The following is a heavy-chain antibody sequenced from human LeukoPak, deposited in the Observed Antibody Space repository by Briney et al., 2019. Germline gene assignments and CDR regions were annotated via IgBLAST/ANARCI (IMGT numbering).Heavy chain of an antibody. D-gene: IGHD2-2*01. CDR1: GFTFNSYW. CDR2: IKTDGSST. V-gene: IGHV3-74*01. CDR3: ARRGTTGFDP. J-gene: IGHJ5*02. Sequence: GGSLRLSCAASGFTFNSYWMHWARQAPGKGLVWVSRIKTDGSSTSYADSVKGRFTISRDNAKNMLYLQMNSLRAEDTAVYYCARRGTTGFDPWGQGTLVTVSS.